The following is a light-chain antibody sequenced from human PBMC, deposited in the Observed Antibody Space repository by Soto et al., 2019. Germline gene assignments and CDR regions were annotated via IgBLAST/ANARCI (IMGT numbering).Light chain of an antibody. CDR1: ETVSSSY. V-gene: IGKV3-20*01. CDR2: GAS. CDR3: LQYGSSRT. Sequence: DIVLTQSPGTLSLSPGDGATLSCRASETVSSSYLAWYQQKPGQAPRLLIYGASSRATGIPDRFSGSGSGTDFTLTISRLEPEDFAVYYCLQYGSSRTFGQGTKVEFK. J-gene: IGKJ1*01.